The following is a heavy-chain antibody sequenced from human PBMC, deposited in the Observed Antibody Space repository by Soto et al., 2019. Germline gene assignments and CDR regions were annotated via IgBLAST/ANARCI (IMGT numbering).Heavy chain of an antibody. CDR2: IYHSGST. CDR3: ARYRGSSVLDPENDAFDI. D-gene: IGHD3-10*01. CDR1: GGSISSSNW. Sequence: QVQLQESGPGLVKPSGTLSLTCAVSGGSISSSNWWSWVRQPPGKGLEWIGEIYHSGSTNYNPSLKSRGTIAVDKSKIQFSLKLSSVTAADTAVYYGARYRGSSVLDPENDAFDIWGQGTMVTVSS. V-gene: IGHV4-4*02. J-gene: IGHJ3*02.